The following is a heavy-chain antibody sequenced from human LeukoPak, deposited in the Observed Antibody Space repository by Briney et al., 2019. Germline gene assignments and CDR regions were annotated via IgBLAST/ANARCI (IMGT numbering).Heavy chain of an antibody. CDR3: ARVVTLRRYYYYYMDV. CDR2: IYYSGST. V-gene: IGHV4-59*01. D-gene: IGHD2-21*01. J-gene: IGHJ6*03. Sequence: SETLSLTCTVSGGSISSYYWSWIRQPPGKGLEWIGYIYYSGSTNYNPSLKSRVTISVDTSKNRFSLKLSSVTAADTAVYYCARVVTLRRYYYYYMDVWGKGTTVTVSS. CDR1: GGSISSYY.